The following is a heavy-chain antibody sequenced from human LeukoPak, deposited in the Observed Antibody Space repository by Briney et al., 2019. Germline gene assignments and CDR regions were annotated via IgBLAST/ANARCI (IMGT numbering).Heavy chain of an antibody. CDR2: IYYSGST. CDR1: GGSISSSSYY. V-gene: IGHV4-39*01. J-gene: IGHJ5*02. Sequence: KPSETLSLTCTVSGGSISSSSYYWGWIRQPPGKGLEWIGSIYYSGSTYYNPSLKSRVTISVDTSKNQFSLKLSSVTAADTAVYYCASYLPAARGRDPWGQGTLVTVSS. CDR3: ASYLPAARGRDP. D-gene: IGHD2-2*01.